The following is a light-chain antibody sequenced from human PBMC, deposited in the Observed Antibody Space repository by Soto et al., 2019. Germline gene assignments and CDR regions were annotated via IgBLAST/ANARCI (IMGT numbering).Light chain of an antibody. V-gene: IGKV1-6*01. CDR1: QGIRND. CDR2: AAS. CDR3: LQDYNYPRT. Sequence: AIQMTQSPSSLSASVGDRVTITCRASQGIRNDLGWYQQKPGKAPKLLIYAASSLQSGVPSRLSGSGSGTDFTLTISSLQPEDFATYYCLQDYNYPRTFGQGTQVDIX. J-gene: IGKJ1*01.